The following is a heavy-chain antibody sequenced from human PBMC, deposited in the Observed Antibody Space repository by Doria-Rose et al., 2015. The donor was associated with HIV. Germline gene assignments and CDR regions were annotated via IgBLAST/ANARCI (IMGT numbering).Heavy chain of an antibody. V-gene: IGHV2-26*01. Sequence: QVTLKESGPVLVKPTETLTLTCTVSGVSLSSPGMGVSWIRQPPGKALEWLANIFSADERSYTTSLKSRLTISRVTSKSQVVLTRTDMDPVDTATYYCARIKSSRWYHKYYFDFWGQGTLVIVSA. CDR2: IFSADER. CDR1: GVSLSSPGMG. D-gene: IGHD6-13*01. CDR3: ARIKSSRWYHKYYFDF. J-gene: IGHJ4*02.